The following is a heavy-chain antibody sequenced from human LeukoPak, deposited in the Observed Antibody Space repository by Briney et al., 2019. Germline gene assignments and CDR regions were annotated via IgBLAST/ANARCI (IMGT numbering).Heavy chain of an antibody. Sequence: GGSLRLSCAASGFTFSKYWMHWVRQAPGKGLVWISRINGDGSTATYADSVKGRFTISRDNAKNTLYLQMDSLRAEDTAVYYCARRGKYWHFDLWGRGTLVTVSS. CDR3: ARRGKYWHFDL. D-gene: IGHD3-10*01. J-gene: IGHJ2*01. CDR1: GFTFSKYW. V-gene: IGHV3-74*01. CDR2: INGDGSTA.